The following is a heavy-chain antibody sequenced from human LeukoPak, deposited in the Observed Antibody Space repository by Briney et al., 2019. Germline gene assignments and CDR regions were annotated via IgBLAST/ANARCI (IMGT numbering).Heavy chain of an antibody. Sequence: GGSLRLSCAASGFTFSSYAMSWVRQAPGKGLEWVSAISGSGGSTYYADSVKGRFTISRDNSKNTLYLQMNSLRAEDTAVYYCAKDVARDSSGYYWNFDYWGQGTLVTASS. V-gene: IGHV3-23*01. CDR1: GFTFSSYA. D-gene: IGHD3-22*01. CDR2: ISGSGGST. J-gene: IGHJ4*02. CDR3: AKDVARDSSGYYWNFDY.